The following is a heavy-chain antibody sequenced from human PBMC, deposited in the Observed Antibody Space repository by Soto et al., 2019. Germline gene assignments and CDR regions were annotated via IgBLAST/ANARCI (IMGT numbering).Heavy chain of an antibody. Sequence: SETLSLTCAVSSGSISSSNWWSWVRQPPGKGLEWIGEIYHSGSTNYNPSLKGRVTISVDKSKNQFSLKLSSVTAADTAVYYCERVNKANYGDDVKYFDYWGQGTLVTVSS. D-gene: IGHD4-17*01. CDR3: ERVNKANYGDDVKYFDY. J-gene: IGHJ4*02. V-gene: IGHV4-4*02. CDR1: SGSISSSNW. CDR2: IYHSGST.